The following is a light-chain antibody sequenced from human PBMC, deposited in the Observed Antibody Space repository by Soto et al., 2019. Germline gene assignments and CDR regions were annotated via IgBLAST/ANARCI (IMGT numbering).Light chain of an antibody. V-gene: IGLV2-11*01. CDR2: DVS. J-gene: IGLJ1*01. Sequence: QSALTQPRSVSGSPGQSVTISCTGTGSDVGGYNYVSWYRQHPGKAPKLMIYDVSKRPSGVPDRFSGSKSGNTASLTISGLQAEDEADYYCCSYAGSYTWVFVTRTKLTVL. CDR1: GSDVGGYNY. CDR3: CSYAGSYTWV.